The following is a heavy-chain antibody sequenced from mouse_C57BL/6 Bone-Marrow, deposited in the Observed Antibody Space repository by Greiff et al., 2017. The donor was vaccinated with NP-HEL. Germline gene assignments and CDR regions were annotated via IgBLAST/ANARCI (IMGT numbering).Heavy chain of an antibody. CDR1: GYTFTSYW. V-gene: IGHV1-5*01. CDR3: TIYYGNTGGAMDY. D-gene: IGHD2-1*01. J-gene: IGHJ4*01. CDR2: IYPGNSDT. Sequence: VHVKQSGTVLARPGASVKMSCKTSGYTFTSYWMHWVKQRPGQGLEWIGAIYPGNSDTSYNQKFKGKAKLTAVTSASTAYMELSSLTNEDSAVYYCTIYYGNTGGAMDYWGQGTSVTVSS.